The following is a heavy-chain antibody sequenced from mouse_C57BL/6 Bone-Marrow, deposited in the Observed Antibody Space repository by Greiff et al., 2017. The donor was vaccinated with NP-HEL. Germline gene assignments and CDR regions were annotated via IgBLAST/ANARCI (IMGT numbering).Heavy chain of an antibody. Sequence: EVKLMESGGGLVQPGGSLKLSCAASGFTFSDYGMAWVRQAPRKGPEWVAFISNLAYSIYYADTVTGRFTISRENAKNNLYLEMSSLRSEDTAMYYCARKENGYYGFAYWGQGTLVTVSA. CDR2: ISNLAYSI. CDR3: ARKENGYYGFAY. CDR1: GFTFSDYG. V-gene: IGHV5-15*01. D-gene: IGHD2-3*01. J-gene: IGHJ3*01.